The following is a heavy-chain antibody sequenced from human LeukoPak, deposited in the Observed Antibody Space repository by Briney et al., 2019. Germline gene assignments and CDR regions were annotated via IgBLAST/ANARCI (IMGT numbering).Heavy chain of an antibody. D-gene: IGHD6-19*01. V-gene: IGHV4-4*02. Sequence: GSLRLSCAASGFTFSSYWMSWVRQPPGKGLEWIGEIYHSGSTNYNPSLKSRVTISVDKSKNQFSLKLSSVTAADTAVYYCARLSAVADPFDYWGQGTLVTVSS. CDR3: ARLSAVADPFDY. CDR1: GFTFSSYW. CDR2: IYHSGST. J-gene: IGHJ4*02.